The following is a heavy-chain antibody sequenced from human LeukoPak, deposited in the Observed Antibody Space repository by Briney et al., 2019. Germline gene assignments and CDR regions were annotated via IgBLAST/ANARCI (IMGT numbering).Heavy chain of an antibody. CDR3: ARDSYYDSSGYRDY. V-gene: IGHV1-18*01. Sequence: ASVKVSCTASGYTFTSYGISWVRQAPGQGLEWMGWISAYNGNTNYAQKLQGRVTMTTDTSTSTAYMELRSLRSDDTAVYYCARDSYYDSSGYRDYWGQGTLVTVSS. CDR2: ISAYNGNT. D-gene: IGHD3-22*01. J-gene: IGHJ4*02. CDR1: GYTFTSYG.